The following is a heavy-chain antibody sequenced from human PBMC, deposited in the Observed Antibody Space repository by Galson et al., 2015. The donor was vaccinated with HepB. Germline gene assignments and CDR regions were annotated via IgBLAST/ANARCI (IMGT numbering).Heavy chain of an antibody. J-gene: IGHJ5*02. Sequence: SVKVSCKASGFTFTSSAVQWVRQARGQRLEWIGWIVVGSGNTNYAQKFQERVTITRDMSTSTAYMELSSLRSEDTAVYYCAAGWSGGGWFDPWGQGTLVTVSS. D-gene: IGHD6-13*01. CDR1: GFTFTSSA. V-gene: IGHV1-58*01. CDR2: IVVGSGNT. CDR3: AAGWSGGGWFDP.